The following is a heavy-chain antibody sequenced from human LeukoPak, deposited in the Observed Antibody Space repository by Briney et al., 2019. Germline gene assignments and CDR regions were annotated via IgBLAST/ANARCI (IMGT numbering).Heavy chain of an antibody. CDR3: ARDHHYDFWRVYDY. CDR1: GFTFSSYN. J-gene: IGHJ4*02. Sequence: GGSLRLSCAASGFTFSSYNMNWVRQAPGKGLEWVSSISSSSSYIYYADSVKGRFTISRDNAKNSLYLQMNSLRAEDTAVYYCARDHHYDFWRVYDYWGQGTLVTVSS. CDR2: ISSSSSYI. D-gene: IGHD3-3*01. V-gene: IGHV3-21*01.